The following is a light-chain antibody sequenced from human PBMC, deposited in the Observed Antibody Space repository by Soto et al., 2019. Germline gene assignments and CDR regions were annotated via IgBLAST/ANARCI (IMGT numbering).Light chain of an antibody. CDR3: QQYAYWWA. CDR2: GAS. Sequence: EIVLTHSPGTLALSPGERATLSPRASQNIENHLAWYQQTPGQAPRLLIHGASTRATGIPTRFSGSGSGTEFTLTISSLQSEDFAVYYCQQYAYWWAFGQGTKVDIK. CDR1: QNIENH. J-gene: IGKJ1*01. V-gene: IGKV3-15*01.